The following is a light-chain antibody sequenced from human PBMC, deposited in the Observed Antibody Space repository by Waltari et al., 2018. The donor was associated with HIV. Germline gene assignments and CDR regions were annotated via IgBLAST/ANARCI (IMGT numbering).Light chain of an antibody. V-gene: IGKV2-30*01. CDR1: QSLVYSDGNTY. Sequence: SRLSVALTLGVEPSISCRSSQSLVYSDGNTYLNWFQQRPGQSPRRLIYKVSNRDSGVPDRFSGSGSGTDFTLKISRVEPEDFAVYYCMQGKHTPCTFGQGTKVEIK. J-gene: IGKJ1*01. CDR2: KVS. CDR3: MQGKHTPCT.